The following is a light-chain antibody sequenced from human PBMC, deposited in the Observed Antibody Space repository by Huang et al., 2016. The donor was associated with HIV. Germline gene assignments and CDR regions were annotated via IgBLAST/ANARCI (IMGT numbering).Light chain of an antibody. CDR3: QQLKTYPVT. CDR1: QGINPY. CDR2: SAS. Sequence: IHLTQSPSSLSASVGDRVTLTCRASQGINPYLAWYQQKPGKAPKLLIDSASIVQSGVPSRFSGSGSGTDFTLTIGSLQPEDFATYYCQQLKTYPVTFGGGTTVAIK. J-gene: IGKJ4*01. V-gene: IGKV1-9*01.